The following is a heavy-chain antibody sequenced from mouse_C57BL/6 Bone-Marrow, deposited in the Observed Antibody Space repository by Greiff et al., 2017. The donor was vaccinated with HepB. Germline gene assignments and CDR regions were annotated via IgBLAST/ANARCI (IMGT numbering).Heavy chain of an antibody. CDR2: ISNGGGST. J-gene: IGHJ4*01. Sequence: EVKLVESGGGLVQPGGSLKLSCAASGFTFSDYYMYWVRQTPEKRLEWVAYISNGGGSTYYPDTVKGRFTISRDNAKNTLYLQMSRLKSEDTAMSYCARWMDYWGQGTSVTVSS. V-gene: IGHV5-12*01. CDR1: GFTFSDYY. CDR3: ARWMDY.